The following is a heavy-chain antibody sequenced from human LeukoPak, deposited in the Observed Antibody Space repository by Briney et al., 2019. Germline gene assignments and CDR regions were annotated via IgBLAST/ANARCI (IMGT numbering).Heavy chain of an antibody. Sequence: GGSLRLSCTASGFTFGDYAMSWVRQAPGKGLEWMGIIYPGDSDTRYSPSFQGQVTISADKSISTAYLQWSSLKASDTAMYYCARHGDVDTAMGDAFDIWGQGTMVTVSS. CDR2: IYPGDSDT. V-gene: IGHV5-51*01. D-gene: IGHD5-18*01. CDR3: ARHGDVDTAMGDAFDI. J-gene: IGHJ3*02. CDR1: GFTFGDYA.